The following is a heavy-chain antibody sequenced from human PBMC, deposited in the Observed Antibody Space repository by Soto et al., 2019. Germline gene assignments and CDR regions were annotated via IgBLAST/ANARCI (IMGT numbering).Heavy chain of an antibody. Sequence: EVQVLESGGGLVEPGGSLRLSCVGSGFTFNNVAMSWVRQVPGKGLEWVSIIRGSGGTTFYADSVKGRFTLSRDNSKNTLYLQMNSLRAEDTALYYCAKNRSSGSVYYYNADVWGQGTTVTVS. J-gene: IGHJ6*03. CDR1: GFTFNNVA. D-gene: IGHD3-10*01. CDR2: IRGSGGTT. V-gene: IGHV3-23*01. CDR3: AKNRSSGSVYYYNADV.